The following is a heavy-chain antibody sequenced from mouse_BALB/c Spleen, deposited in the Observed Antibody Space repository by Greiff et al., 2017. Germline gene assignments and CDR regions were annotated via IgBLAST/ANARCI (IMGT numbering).Heavy chain of an antibody. D-gene: IGHD2-4*01. CDR1: GYSFTGYY. CDR2: INPYNGAT. Sequence: VQLKQSGPELVKPGASVKISCKASGYSFTGYYMHWVKQTHVKSLEWIGRINPYNGATSYNQNFKDKASLTVDKSSSTAYMELHSLTSEDSAVYYCARGRDYDYWGQGTLVTVSA. J-gene: IGHJ3*01. V-gene: IGHV1-31*01. CDR3: ARGRDYDY.